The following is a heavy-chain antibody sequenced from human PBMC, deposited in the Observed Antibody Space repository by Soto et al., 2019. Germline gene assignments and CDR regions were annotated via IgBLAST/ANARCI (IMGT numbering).Heavy chain of an antibody. CDR2: IHRTGST. CDR3: ARESAGSGKNNWFDP. CDR1: RGSISAYY. V-gene: IGHV4-59*01. J-gene: IGHJ5*02. Sequence: SETLSLTCSVSRGSISAYYWSWVRQPPGKGLEWIGFIHRTGSTKYNPSLESRVTISVDTSQNQLSLRLSSVTAADTAVYYCARESAGSGKNNWFDPWGQGILVTVSS. D-gene: IGHD3-10*01.